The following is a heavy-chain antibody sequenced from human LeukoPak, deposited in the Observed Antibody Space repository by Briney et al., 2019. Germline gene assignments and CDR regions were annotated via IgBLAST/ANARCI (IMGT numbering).Heavy chain of an antibody. Sequence: GASVKVPCKASGGTFSSYAISWVRQAPGQGLEWMGGIIPIFGTANYAQKFQGRVTINADESTRPDYMELSSLRSEHTAVYYCARHHGGTYYDFWSGYSHWFDPWGQGTLVTVSS. CDR2: IIPIFGTA. CDR3: ARHHGGTYYDFWSGYSHWFDP. J-gene: IGHJ5*02. V-gene: IGHV1-69*01. CDR1: GGTFSSYA. D-gene: IGHD3-3*01.